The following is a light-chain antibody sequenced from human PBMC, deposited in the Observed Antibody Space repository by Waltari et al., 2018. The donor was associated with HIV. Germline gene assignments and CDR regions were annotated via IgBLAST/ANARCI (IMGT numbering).Light chain of an antibody. CDR2: DNN. CDR3: CSYAGSSTYV. Sequence: QSVLTQPPSVSAVPGQKVTISCSGSSSNIGNNYVSWYQQLPGTAPKLLIYDNNKRPSGIPDRFSGSKSGTSATLGITGLQAEDEADYYCCSYAGSSTYVFGTGTKVTVL. J-gene: IGLJ1*01. V-gene: IGLV1-51*01. CDR1: SSNIGNNY.